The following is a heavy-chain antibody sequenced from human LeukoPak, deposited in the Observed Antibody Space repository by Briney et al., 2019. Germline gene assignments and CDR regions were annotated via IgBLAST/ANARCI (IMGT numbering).Heavy chain of an antibody. CDR3: AMARWDLLSPDAFYI. CDR1: GFTFCSSV. D-gene: IGHD1-26*01. J-gene: IGHJ3*02. Sequence: PGGSLRLSCAESGFTFCSSVTHCVRQAPGKGLEWVAVIWYDGSNKYYADSVKGRFTISRDNSKNTLYLQMNSLRAEDTAVYYCAMARWDLLSPDAFYICGQGTMVTVSS. V-gene: IGHV3-33*01. CDR2: IWYDGSNK.